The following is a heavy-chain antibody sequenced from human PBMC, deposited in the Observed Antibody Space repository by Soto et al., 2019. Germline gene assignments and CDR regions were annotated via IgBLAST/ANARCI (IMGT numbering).Heavy chain of an antibody. CDR2: IYTSGST. V-gene: IGHV4-4*07. J-gene: IGHJ4*02. CDR3: ARTVGAAYYFDF. CDR1: GASMTKYY. D-gene: IGHD1-26*01. Sequence: QVQLQESGPGLVKPSETLSLTCTVSGASMTKYYWNWIRQPPGKELEWIGRIYTSGSTNYNPSLKRRVTMSIDTSNNHSPLKLKSVTAANTAVYYCARTVGAAYYFDFWGQGALVTVSS.